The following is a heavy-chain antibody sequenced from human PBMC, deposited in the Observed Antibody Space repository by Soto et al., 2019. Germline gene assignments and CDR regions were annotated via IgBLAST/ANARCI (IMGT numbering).Heavy chain of an antibody. D-gene: IGHD6-13*01. CDR2: IYYSGST. CDR3: ARGVAAAGLDYYYYYYMDV. J-gene: IGHJ6*03. CDR1: GGSISSYY. V-gene: IGHV4-59*01. Sequence: SETLSLTCTVSGGSISSYYWSWIRQPPGKGLEWIGYIYYSGSTNYNPSLKSRVTISVDTSKNQFSLKLSSVTAADTAVYYCARGVAAAGLDYYYYYYMDVWGKGTTVTVSS.